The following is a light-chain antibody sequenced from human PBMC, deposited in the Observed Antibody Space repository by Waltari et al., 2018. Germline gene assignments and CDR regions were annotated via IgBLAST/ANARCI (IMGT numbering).Light chain of an antibody. J-gene: IGLJ3*02. CDR3: CSYAGSYTRV. CDR2: DVS. V-gene: IGLV2-11*01. CDR1: SSDVGGYNY. Sequence: QSALTQPRSVSGSPGHSVTISCTGTSSDVGGYNYVSWYQQHPGKAPKLMIYDVSKRPSGVPDRFSGSKSGNTASLTISGLQAEDEADYYCCSYAGSYTRVFGGGTKLTVL.